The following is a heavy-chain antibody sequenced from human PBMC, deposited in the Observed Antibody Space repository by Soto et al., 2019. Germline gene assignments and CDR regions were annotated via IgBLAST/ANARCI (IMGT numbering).Heavy chain of an antibody. D-gene: IGHD2-15*01. CDR2: IKYDGSNK. V-gene: IGHV3-33*01. CDR3: ARELGYCRGGNCYFDY. J-gene: IGHJ4*02. Sequence: QVQLVESGGGVVQPGRSLRLSCAASGLTFSSYGFHWVRQAPDKGLEWVALIKYDGSNKEYADSVKGRFTVSRDNSKNTLYLQMNSLRAEDTAIYYCARELGYCRGGNCYFDYWGQGTLVTVSS. CDR1: GLTFSSYG.